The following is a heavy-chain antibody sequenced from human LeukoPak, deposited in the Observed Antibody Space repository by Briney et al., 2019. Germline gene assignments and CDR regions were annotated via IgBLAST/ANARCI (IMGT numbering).Heavy chain of an antibody. J-gene: IGHJ4*02. CDR3: ARDLYGSGSPLRY. CDR2: INHSGST. Sequence: SETLSLTCAVYGGSFSGYYWSWIRQPPGKGLEWIGEINHSGSTNYNPSLKSRVTISVDTSKNQFSLKLSSVTAADTAVYYCARDLYGSGSPLRYWGQGTLVTVSS. V-gene: IGHV4-34*01. D-gene: IGHD3-10*01. CDR1: GGSFSGYY.